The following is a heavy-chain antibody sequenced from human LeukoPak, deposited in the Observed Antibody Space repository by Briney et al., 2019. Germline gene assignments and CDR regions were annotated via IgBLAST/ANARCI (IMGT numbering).Heavy chain of an antibody. CDR1: GFTFRKSG. Sequence: GGSLRLSCAASGFTFRKSGIHWVRQAPGKGLEWMAYIEDNGNSKYYADSVKGRFTISRDNAKNSLYLQMNSLRAEDTAVYYCARDPYCSSTSCLYYFDYWGQGTLVTVSS. CDR2: IEDNGNSK. D-gene: IGHD2-2*01. CDR3: ARDPYCSSTSCLYYFDY. J-gene: IGHJ4*02. V-gene: IGHV3-30*12.